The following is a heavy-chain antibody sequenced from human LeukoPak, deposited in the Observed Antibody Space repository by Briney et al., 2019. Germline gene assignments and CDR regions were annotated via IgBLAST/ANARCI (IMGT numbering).Heavy chain of an antibody. CDR1: GYTFTSYG. J-gene: IGHJ4*02. Sequence: GASVKVSCKASGYTFTSYGISWVRQAPGQGLEWMGWISVYNGNTNYAQKLQGRVTMTTDTSTNTAYMELRSLGSDDTAVYYCARDRLVVVPAAGDYWGQGTLVTVSS. D-gene: IGHD2-2*01. CDR2: ISVYNGNT. V-gene: IGHV1-18*01. CDR3: ARDRLVVVPAAGDY.